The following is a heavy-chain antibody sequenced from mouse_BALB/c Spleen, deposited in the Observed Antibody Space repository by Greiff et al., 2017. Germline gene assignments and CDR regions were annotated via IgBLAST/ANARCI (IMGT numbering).Heavy chain of an antibody. CDR1: GYTFTSYW. Sequence: QVQLQQSGPELVRPGASVKLSCKASGYTFTSYWMHWVKQRPGQGLEWIGEINPSNGRTNYNEKFKSKATLTVDKSSSTAYMQLSSLTSEDSAVYYCARGELFYAMDYWGQGTSVTVSS. V-gene: IGHV1S81*02. CDR3: ARGELFYAMDY. J-gene: IGHJ4*01. CDR2: INPSNGRT.